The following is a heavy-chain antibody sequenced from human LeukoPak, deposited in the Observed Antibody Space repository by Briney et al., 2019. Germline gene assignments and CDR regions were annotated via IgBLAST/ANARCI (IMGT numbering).Heavy chain of an antibody. CDR1: GGSFSGYY. D-gene: IGHD3-3*01. Sequence: SETLSLTCAVYGGSFSGYYWSWIRQPPGKGLEWIGEINHSGGTNYNPSLKSRVTISVDTPKNQFSLKLSSVTAADTAVYYCARAFTIFGVGSNYGMDVWGQGTTVTVSS. CDR2: INHSGGT. J-gene: IGHJ6*02. CDR3: ARAFTIFGVGSNYGMDV. V-gene: IGHV4-34*01.